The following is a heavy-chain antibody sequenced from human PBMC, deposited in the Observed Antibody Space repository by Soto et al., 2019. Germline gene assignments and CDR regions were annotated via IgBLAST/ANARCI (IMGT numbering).Heavy chain of an antibody. Sequence: SETLSLTCTVSGGSISSGDYFWSLLRQPPGKGLEWIGYITYSGSSYYNPSLKSRVTIFVDRSKNQFFLKLSSVTAADTAVYYCARYCSTTSCSYYYGLDVWGQGTTVTVSS. J-gene: IGHJ6*02. CDR1: GGSISSGDYF. V-gene: IGHV4-30-4*01. CDR2: ITYSGSS. CDR3: ARYCSTTSCSYYYGLDV. D-gene: IGHD2-2*01.